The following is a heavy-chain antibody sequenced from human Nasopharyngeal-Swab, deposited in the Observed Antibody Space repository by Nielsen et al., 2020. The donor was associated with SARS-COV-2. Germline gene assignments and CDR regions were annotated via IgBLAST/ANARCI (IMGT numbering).Heavy chain of an antibody. CDR3: ARVVYVGGNDY. D-gene: IGHD1-14*01. CDR2: IYVSGIT. V-gene: IGHV4-4*07. J-gene: IGHJ4*02. Sequence: SETLSLTCTVSGGSISGYYWSWLRQPAGKGLEWIGRIYVSGITNYNPSLKSRVTMSVDASKNQFSLRLNSVTAADTAVYYCARVVYVGGNDYWGQGTLVTVSS. CDR1: GGSISGYY.